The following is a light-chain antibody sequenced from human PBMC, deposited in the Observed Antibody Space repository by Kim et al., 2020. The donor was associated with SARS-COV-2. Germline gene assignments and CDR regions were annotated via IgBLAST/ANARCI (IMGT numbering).Light chain of an antibody. CDR1: SPRSYY. CDR3: NSRDSSGDHLRV. Sequence: GQTVRIKCQGDSPRSYYANWYQQKPGQAPVLVIYGKNNRPSGIPDRFSGSSSGNTASLTITGAQAEDEADYYCNSRDSSGDHLRVFGGGTQLTVL. CDR2: GKN. V-gene: IGLV3-19*01. J-gene: IGLJ3*02.